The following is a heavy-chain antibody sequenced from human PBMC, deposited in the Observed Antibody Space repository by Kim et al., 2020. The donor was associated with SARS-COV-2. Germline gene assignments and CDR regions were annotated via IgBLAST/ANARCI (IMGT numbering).Heavy chain of an antibody. D-gene: IGHD4-17*01. CDR2: ISSSSSYI. J-gene: IGHJ4*01. Sequence: GGSLRLSCAASGFTFSSYSMNWVRQAPGKGLEWVSSISSSSSYIYYADSVKGRFTISRDNAKNSLYLQLNSLRAEDTAVYYCARGMPGGGFGDYRFDYWGHGTLVTVSS. CDR3: ARGMPGGGFGDYRFDY. CDR1: GFTFSSYS. V-gene: IGHV3-21*01.